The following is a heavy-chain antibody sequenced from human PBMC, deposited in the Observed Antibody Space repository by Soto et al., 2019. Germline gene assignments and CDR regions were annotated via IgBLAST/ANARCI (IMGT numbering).Heavy chain of an antibody. Sequence: PGGSLRLSCSVSGFTFSDYGMHWVRQAPGEGLQWVAVISSDGRDEQYADSVKGRFTVSRDNSKSTFYLQMNSLSPEDTAVCSCARQGAGSYFDFWGHGTLVTVSS. J-gene: IGHJ4*01. CDR3: ARQGAGSYFDF. D-gene: IGHD1-26*01. V-gene: IGHV3-30*03. CDR1: GFTFSDYG. CDR2: ISSDGRDE.